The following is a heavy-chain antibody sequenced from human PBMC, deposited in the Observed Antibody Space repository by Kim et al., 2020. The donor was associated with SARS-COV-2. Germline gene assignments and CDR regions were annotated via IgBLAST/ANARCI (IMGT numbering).Heavy chain of an antibody. CDR3: AKVVTTVMNGMDV. V-gene: IGHV3-30*18. Sequence: GGSLRLSCAASGLIFSSYGMHWVRQAPGKGLEWVAVISNDGSSKYYGDSVKGRFTISRDNSKNTLYVQMNSLRAEDTAVYYCAKVVTTVMNGMDVWGQGT. J-gene: IGHJ6*02. CDR1: GLIFSSYG. CDR2: ISNDGSSK. D-gene: IGHD4-17*01.